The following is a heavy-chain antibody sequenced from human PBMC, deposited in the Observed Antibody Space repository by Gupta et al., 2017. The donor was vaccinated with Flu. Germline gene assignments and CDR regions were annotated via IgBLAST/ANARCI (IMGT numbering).Heavy chain of an antibody. CDR3: ARTMVRGVINPYYFDY. J-gene: IGHJ4*02. V-gene: IGHV4-59*01. Sequence: QVQLQASGPGLVKPSETMSLTCTVPGGSISSYYWSWIRQPPGKGLEWIGYIYYSGSTNYNPSLKSRVTISVDTSKNQFSLKLSSVTAADTAVYYCARTMVRGVINPYYFDYWGQGTLVTVSS. D-gene: IGHD3-10*01. CDR2: IYYSGST. CDR1: GGSISSYY.